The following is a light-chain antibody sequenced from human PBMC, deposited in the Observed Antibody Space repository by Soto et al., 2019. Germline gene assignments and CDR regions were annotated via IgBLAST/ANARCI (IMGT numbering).Light chain of an antibody. CDR2: GAS. Sequence: ETVMTQSPATLSVSPGVRATLSCRASQSVNSNLAWYQQKLGQAPRVLIYGASTRATGIPDRFSGSGSGTEFILTISSLQSEDFAVYYCQEYNTWPWTFGQGTKVEIK. V-gene: IGKV3-15*01. CDR3: QEYNTWPWT. CDR1: QSVNSN. J-gene: IGKJ1*01.